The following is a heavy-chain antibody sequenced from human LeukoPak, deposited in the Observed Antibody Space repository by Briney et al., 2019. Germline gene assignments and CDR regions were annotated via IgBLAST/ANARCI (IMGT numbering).Heavy chain of an antibody. CDR3: ARDIGAVAAYFGY. J-gene: IGHJ4*02. D-gene: IGHD6-19*01. V-gene: IGHV3-21*01. CDR2: ISSSSSYI. Sequence: PGGSLRLSCAASGVTFSSYSMNWVRQAPGKGLEWVSSISSSSSYIYYADSVKGRFTSSRDNAKNSLYLQMNSLRAEDTGMYYCARDIGAVAAYFGYWGQGALVTVSS. CDR1: GVTFSSYS.